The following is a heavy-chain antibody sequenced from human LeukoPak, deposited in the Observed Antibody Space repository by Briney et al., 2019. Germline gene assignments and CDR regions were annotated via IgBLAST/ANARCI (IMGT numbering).Heavy chain of an antibody. Sequence: SETLSLTCTVSGGSISSYYWSWIRQPAGKGLEWIGRIYTSGSTNYNPSLKSRVTMSVDTSKNQFSLKLSSVTAADTAVYYCARVEYSSSSGICWFDPWGQRTLVTVSS. J-gene: IGHJ5*02. V-gene: IGHV4-4*07. CDR2: IYTSGST. D-gene: IGHD6-6*01. CDR1: GGSISSYY. CDR3: ARVEYSSSSGICWFDP.